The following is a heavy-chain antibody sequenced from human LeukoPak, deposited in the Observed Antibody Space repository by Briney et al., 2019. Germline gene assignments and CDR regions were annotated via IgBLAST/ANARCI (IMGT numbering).Heavy chain of an antibody. Sequence: GGSLRLSCAAPGFTFSDFGMHWVRQAPGKGLEWVAFIRYNENNKYYADSVKGRFTISRDNSKNTLYLQMNSLRAEDTALYYCAKDKETYWGQGALVTVAS. CDR2: IRYNENNK. CDR3: AKDKETY. V-gene: IGHV3-30*02. CDR1: GFTFSDFG. J-gene: IGHJ4*02.